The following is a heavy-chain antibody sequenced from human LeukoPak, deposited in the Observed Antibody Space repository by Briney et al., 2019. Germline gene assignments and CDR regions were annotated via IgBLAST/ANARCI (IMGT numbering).Heavy chain of an antibody. CDR2: INAGNENT. J-gene: IGHJ4*02. D-gene: IGHD3-16*01. V-gene: IGHV1-3*01. Sequence: AASVKVSCKASGYTFSRYGMHWVRQAPGQRLEWMGWINAGNENTKYSQKFQGRVSITRDTSASTAYMELSSLTSEDTVVYYCARDLYGDYFDYWGQGTLVTVSS. CDR3: ARDLYGDYFDY. CDR1: GYTFSRYG.